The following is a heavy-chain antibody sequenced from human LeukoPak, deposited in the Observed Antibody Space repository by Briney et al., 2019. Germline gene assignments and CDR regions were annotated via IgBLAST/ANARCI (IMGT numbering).Heavy chain of an antibody. J-gene: IGHJ4*02. CDR3: AKASGLKVRGVIITSGDY. CDR2: IRYDGSNK. Sequence: GGSLRLSCAASGFTFSSYGMHWVRQAPGKGLEWVAFIRYDGSNKYYADSVKGRFTISRDNSKNTLYLQMNSLGAEGTAVYYCAKASGLKVRGVIITSGDYWGQGTLVTVSS. CDR1: GFTFSSYG. V-gene: IGHV3-30*02. D-gene: IGHD3-10*01.